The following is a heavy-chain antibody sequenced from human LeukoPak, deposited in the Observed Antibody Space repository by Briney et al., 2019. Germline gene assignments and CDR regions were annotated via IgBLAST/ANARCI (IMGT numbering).Heavy chain of an antibody. CDR1: GGSVSSGSYY. CDR3: ARVSGTAMAT. Sequence: SETLSLTCTVSGGSVSSGSYYWSWIRQPPGKGLEWIGYIYYSGSTNYNPSLKSRVTISVDTSKNQFSLKLSSVTAVDTAVYYCARVSGTAMATWGQGTLVTVSS. CDR2: IYYSGST. J-gene: IGHJ4*02. V-gene: IGHV4-61*01. D-gene: IGHD5-18*01.